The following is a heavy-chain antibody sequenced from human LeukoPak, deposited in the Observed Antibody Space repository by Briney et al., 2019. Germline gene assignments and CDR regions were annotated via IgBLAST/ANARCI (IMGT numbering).Heavy chain of an antibody. CDR1: GYTFTNYD. J-gene: IGHJ4*02. CDR3: AREVLRFDY. V-gene: IGHV7-4-1*02. Sequence: ASVKVSCKASGYTFTNYDINWVRQAPGQGLEWVGWINANTGNPTYAQGFTGRFVFSLDTSVSTAYLQISSLKAEDTAVYYCAREVLRFDYWGQGTLVTVSS. CDR2: INANTGNP.